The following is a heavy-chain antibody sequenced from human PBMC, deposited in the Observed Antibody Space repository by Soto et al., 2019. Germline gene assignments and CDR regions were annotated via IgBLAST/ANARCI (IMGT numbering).Heavy chain of an antibody. CDR1: DFMFSNYA. CDR3: AKAEKSSAVAGYFDS. Sequence: LRLSCAASDFMFSNYAMNWVRQAPGTGLEWVSAISGSGGITYYADSVKGRFTISRDNSKNTLYLQMNSLRAEDTAVYYCAKAEKSSAVAGYFDSWGQGTLVTVS. V-gene: IGHV3-23*01. D-gene: IGHD6-19*01. CDR2: ISGSGGIT. J-gene: IGHJ4*02.